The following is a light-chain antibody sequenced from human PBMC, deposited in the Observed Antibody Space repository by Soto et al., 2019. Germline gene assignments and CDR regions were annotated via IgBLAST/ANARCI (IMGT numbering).Light chain of an antibody. CDR2: DVS. J-gene: IGLJ1*01. CDR3: SSYTSSSTLV. V-gene: IGLV2-14*01. CDR1: SSDVGGYNY. Sequence: QSVLTQPASVSGSPGQSITISCSGTSSDVGGYNYVSWYQQHPGKAPKLMIYDVSNRPSGVSNRFSGSKSGNTGSLTISGLQAEDEADYYCSSYTSSSTLVFGTGTKLTVL.